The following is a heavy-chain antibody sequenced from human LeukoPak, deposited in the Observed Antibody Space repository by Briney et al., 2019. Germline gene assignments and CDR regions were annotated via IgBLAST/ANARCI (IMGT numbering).Heavy chain of an antibody. J-gene: IGHJ6*02. D-gene: IGHD3-16*02. CDR3: ARGAVVNGLDV. V-gene: IGHV4-61*01. CDR2: IHYSGTT. CDR1: GGSVSSGTYY. Sequence: SETLSLTCTVSGGSVSSGTYYWSWIRQPPGTRLEWIGYIHYSGTTNYNPSFKSRVTMSVDTSKNQFSLKLTSVTAADTAVYYCARGAVVNGLDVWGQGTTVTVSS.